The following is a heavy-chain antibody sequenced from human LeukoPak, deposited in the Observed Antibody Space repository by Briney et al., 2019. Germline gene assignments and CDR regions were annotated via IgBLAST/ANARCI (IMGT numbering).Heavy chain of an antibody. D-gene: IGHD3-10*01. J-gene: IGHJ4*02. CDR3: AKGLALWFGELFDY. V-gene: IGHV3-23*01. CDR1: GFTFSSYA. CDR2: ISGYGGST. Sequence: QPGGSLRLSCAASGFTFSSYAMSWVRQAPGNGLEWVSAISGYGGSTFYADSVKGRFTISRDNSKNTLYLQMNSLRAEDTAVYYCAKGLALWFGELFDYWGQGTLVTVSS.